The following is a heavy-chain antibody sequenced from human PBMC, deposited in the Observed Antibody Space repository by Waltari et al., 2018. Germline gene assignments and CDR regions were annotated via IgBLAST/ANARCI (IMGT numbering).Heavy chain of an antibody. CDR3: ARAEGVAAGGKAYNYFDS. J-gene: IGHJ5*01. Sequence: QVQLQESGPRLVKPSETLSLICSVSGHSITSDYYWAWLRQSPEKGLEWMGTIHHRGSAYYSPSLKRRVALSVHTSKNQFYLRVTSLTAADTAMYFCARAEGVAAGGKAYNYFDSWGQGTLVTVSS. CDR1: GHSITSDYY. V-gene: IGHV4-38-2*02. CDR2: IHHRGSA. D-gene: IGHD6-13*01.